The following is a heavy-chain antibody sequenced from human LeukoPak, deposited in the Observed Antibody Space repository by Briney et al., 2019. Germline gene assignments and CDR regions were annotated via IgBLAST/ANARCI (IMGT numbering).Heavy chain of an antibody. CDR1: GGSISPYY. CDR3: ASGQVRGADFDY. V-gene: IGHV4-59*01. Sequence: SETLSLTCTVSGGSISPYYWSWIRQPPGKGLEWIGYIYYSGSTNYNPSLKSRVTISVDTSKNQFSLKLSSVTAADTAVYYCASGQVRGADFDYWGQGTLVTVSS. J-gene: IGHJ4*02. CDR2: IYYSGST. D-gene: IGHD3-10*01.